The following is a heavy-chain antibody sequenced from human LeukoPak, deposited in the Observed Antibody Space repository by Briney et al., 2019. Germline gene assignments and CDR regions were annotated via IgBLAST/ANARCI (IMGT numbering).Heavy chain of an antibody. CDR2: ISSEGKTT. D-gene: IGHD6-6*01. Sequence: GGSLRLSCSASGFIFSPYAMHWVRQAPGKGLEYVSSISSEGKTTYYADSVKGRFTISRDNAKNSLYLQMNSLRAEDTAVYYCASIAAHKKSDYWGQGTLVTVSS. CDR1: GFIFSPYA. V-gene: IGHV3-64*04. J-gene: IGHJ4*02. CDR3: ASIAAHKKSDY.